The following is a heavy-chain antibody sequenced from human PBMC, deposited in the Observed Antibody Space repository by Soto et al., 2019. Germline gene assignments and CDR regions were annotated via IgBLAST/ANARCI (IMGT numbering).Heavy chain of an antibody. Sequence: QLQLQESGSGLVXPXQTXSLTCAVSGGSISSGGYSWSWIRQPPGKGLEWIGYIYHSGSTYYNPSLKSRVTISVDRSKNQFSLKLSSVXXXXTXVXXCXRVPDRWGQGTLVTVSS. V-gene: IGHV4-30-2*01. CDR2: IYHSGST. CDR3: XRVPDR. J-gene: IGHJ5*02. D-gene: IGHD2-2*01. CDR1: GGSISSGGYS.